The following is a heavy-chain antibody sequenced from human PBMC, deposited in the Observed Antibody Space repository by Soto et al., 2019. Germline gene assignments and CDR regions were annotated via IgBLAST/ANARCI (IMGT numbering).Heavy chain of an antibody. CDR3: ARGIAVAGNAFDI. V-gene: IGHV4-31*03. Sequence: SETLSLTGTVSGGSISSGGYYWSWVRQHPGKGLEWIGFIYYSGGTFYNPSLQTRVSISVDTSKNQFSLKLNSVTAADTALYYCARGIAVAGNAFDIWGQGTMVT. J-gene: IGHJ3*02. CDR1: GGSISSGGYY. CDR2: IYYSGGT. D-gene: IGHD6-19*01.